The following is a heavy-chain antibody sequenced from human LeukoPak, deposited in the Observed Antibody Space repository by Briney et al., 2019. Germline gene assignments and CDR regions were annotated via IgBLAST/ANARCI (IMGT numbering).Heavy chain of an antibody. CDR3: ARGYNWNAIYFDY. D-gene: IGHD1-1*01. CDR2: INHNGNVN. J-gene: IGHJ4*02. Sequence: GGSLRLSCAASGFTFSSYWMNWARQAPGKGLEWVASINHNGNVNYYVDSVKGRFTISRDNAKNSLYLQMNSLRAEDTAVYYCARGYNWNAIYFDYWGQGTLVTVSS. CDR1: GFTFSSYW. V-gene: IGHV3-7*03.